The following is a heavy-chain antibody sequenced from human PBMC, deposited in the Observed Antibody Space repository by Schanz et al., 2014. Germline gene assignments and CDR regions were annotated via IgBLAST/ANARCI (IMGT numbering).Heavy chain of an antibody. CDR2: ISASGSAT. J-gene: IGHJ2*01. D-gene: IGHD2-21*01. Sequence: EVQLVESGGGLVKPGGSLRLSCAASGFSFSDYSMSWVRQAPGKGLEWVSTISASGSATYYADSVKGRFTISRDNSINTLSRQMNSLSADDTAVYYCAKGQGAVINNWYFDLWGRGTLVTFSS. V-gene: IGHV3-23*04. CDR1: GFSFSDYS. CDR3: AKGQGAVINNWYFDL.